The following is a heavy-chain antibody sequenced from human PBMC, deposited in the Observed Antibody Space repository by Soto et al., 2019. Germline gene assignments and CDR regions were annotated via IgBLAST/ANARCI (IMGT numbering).Heavy chain of an antibody. D-gene: IGHD2-2*01. Sequence: QVQLVESGGGVVQPGRSLRLSCAASGFTFSSYGMHWVRQAPGKGLEWVAIISYDGSKKYYVDSVKGRFTISRDNSKNTLDLQMNSLRAEDTAVYHCAKDTGDGSITSCNPGNNWFDPWGQGTLVTVSS. CDR2: ISYDGSKK. V-gene: IGHV3-30*18. CDR1: GFTFSSYG. J-gene: IGHJ5*02. CDR3: AKDTGDGSITSCNPGNNWFDP.